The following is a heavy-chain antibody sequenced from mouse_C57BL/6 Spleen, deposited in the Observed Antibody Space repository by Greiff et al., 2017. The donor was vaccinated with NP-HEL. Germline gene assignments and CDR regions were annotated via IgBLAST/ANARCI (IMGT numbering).Heavy chain of an antibody. J-gene: IGHJ3*01. CDR2: IYPGDGDT. D-gene: IGHD1-1*01. V-gene: IGHV1-82*01. CDR3: ARGGDYYGSSYGFAY. Sequence: QVQLQQSGPELVKPGASVKISCKASGYAFSSSWMNWVKQRPGKGLEWIGRIYPGDGDTNYNGKFKGKATLTADKSSSTAYMQLSSLTSEDSAVYFCARGGDYYGSSYGFAYWGQGTLVTVSA. CDR1: GYAFSSSW.